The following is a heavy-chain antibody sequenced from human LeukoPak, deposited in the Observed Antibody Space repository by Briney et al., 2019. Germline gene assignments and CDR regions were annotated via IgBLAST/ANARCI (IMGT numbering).Heavy chain of an antibody. CDR1: GDSISSISLC. CDR2: IYYGGTT. J-gene: IGHJ5*02. V-gene: IGHV4-39*07. D-gene: IGHD6-13*01. CDR3: VAYTRSLGWFDP. Sequence: SGTLSLTCAVSGDSISSISLCWGWIRQPPGQGREWVGSIYYGGTTYYNPSLESRVTMSVATTKTQFSLRLRSVTAADTVVYYCVAYTRSLGWFDPWGQGTLVIVSS.